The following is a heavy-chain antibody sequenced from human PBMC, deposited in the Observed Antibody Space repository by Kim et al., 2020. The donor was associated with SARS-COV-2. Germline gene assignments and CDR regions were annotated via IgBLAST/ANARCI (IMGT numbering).Heavy chain of an antibody. J-gene: IGHJ6*03. V-gene: IGHV3-66*01. Sequence: GGSLRLSCAASGFTVSSNYMSWVRQAPGKGLEWVSVIYSGGSTYYADSVKGRFTISRDNSKNTLYLQMNSLRAEDTAVYYCARSGSSSWYQGYYYYYMDVRGKGTTVTVSS. CDR3: ARSGSSSWYQGYYYYYMDV. D-gene: IGHD6-13*01. CDR2: IYSGGST. CDR1: GFTVSSNY.